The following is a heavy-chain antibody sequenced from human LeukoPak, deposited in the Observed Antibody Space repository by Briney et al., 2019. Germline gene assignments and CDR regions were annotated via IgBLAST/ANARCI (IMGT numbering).Heavy chain of an antibody. J-gene: IGHJ4*02. CDR3: AREWKGPDY. V-gene: IGHV3-74*01. D-gene: IGHD1-1*01. Sequence: GGSLRLSCAASGFTFSNYWMHWVRQAPGKGLVWVSRINNAGSETVYADSVKGRFTISRDNAKNTVFLQMNSLRAEDTAVYYCAREWKGPDYWSQGTLVTVSS. CDR2: INNAGSET. CDR1: GFTFSNYW.